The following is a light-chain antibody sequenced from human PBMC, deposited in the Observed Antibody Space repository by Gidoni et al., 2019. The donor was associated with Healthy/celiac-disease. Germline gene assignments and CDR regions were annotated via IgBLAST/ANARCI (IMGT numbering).Light chain of an antibody. V-gene: IGKV3-20*01. CDR2: GAS. CDR1: QSVSSSY. Sequence: EIVLTQSPGTLSVSSWESAPPACRTSQSVSSSYLAWYQQKPGQAPRLLIYGASSRATGIPDRFSGSGSGTDFTLTISRLEPEDFAVYYCQQYGSSPLTFGGGTKVEIK. CDR3: QQYGSSPLT. J-gene: IGKJ4*01.